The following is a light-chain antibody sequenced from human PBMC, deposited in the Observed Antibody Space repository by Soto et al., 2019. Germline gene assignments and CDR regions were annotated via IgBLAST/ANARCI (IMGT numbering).Light chain of an antibody. V-gene: IGKV1-5*01. Sequence: DIQMTQSPSTLSGSVGDRVTITCRASQTISSWLAWYQQKPGKAPKLLIYDASTLESGVPSRFSGSRSGTEFTLTISSLQSEDFAVYYCQQYDNWPITIGQGTRLEIK. CDR3: QQYDNWPIT. CDR1: QTISSW. CDR2: DAS. J-gene: IGKJ5*01.